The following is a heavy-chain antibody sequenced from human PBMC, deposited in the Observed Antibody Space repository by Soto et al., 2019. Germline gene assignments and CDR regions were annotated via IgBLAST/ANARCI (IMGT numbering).Heavy chain of an antibody. CDR3: ARAHYGDYGYGMDV. Sequence: PSETLCLTCAVSGGSISSGGGSWSWIRQPPGKGLEWIGYIYHSGSTYYNPSLKSRVTISVDRSKNQFSLKLSSVTAADTAVYYCARAHYGDYGYGMDVWGQGATVTVSS. V-gene: IGHV4-30-2*01. CDR2: IYHSGST. J-gene: IGHJ6*02. D-gene: IGHD4-17*01. CDR1: GGSISSGGGS.